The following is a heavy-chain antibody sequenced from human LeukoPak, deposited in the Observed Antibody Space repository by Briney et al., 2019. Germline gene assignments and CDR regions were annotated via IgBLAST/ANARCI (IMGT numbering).Heavy chain of an antibody. D-gene: IGHD3-22*01. V-gene: IGHV5-51*01. J-gene: IGHJ3*02. CDR3: ASYYYDSSGYESAPDAFDI. CDR2: IYPGDSDT. Sequence: GESLKISCKGSGYSFTSYWIGWVRQMPGKGLEWMGIIYPGDSDTRYSPSFQGQVTISADKSVSTAYLQWSSLKASDTAMYYCASYYYDSSGYESAPDAFDIWGQGTMVTVSS. CDR1: GYSFTSYW.